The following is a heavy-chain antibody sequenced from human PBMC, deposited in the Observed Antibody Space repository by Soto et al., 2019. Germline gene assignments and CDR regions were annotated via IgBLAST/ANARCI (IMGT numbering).Heavy chain of an antibody. J-gene: IGHJ4*01. CDR2: ISYDGSNK. Sequence: GGSLRLSCTASGFTFRSYAMHWVRQAPGKGLEWVAVISYDGSNKYYADSVKGRFTISRDNSKNTLYLQMNSLRAEDTAVYYCARGGVPAACGVTYWGQGTLVTVSS. D-gene: IGHD2-2*01. CDR1: GFTFRSYA. CDR3: ARGGVPAACGVTY. V-gene: IGHV3-30-3*01.